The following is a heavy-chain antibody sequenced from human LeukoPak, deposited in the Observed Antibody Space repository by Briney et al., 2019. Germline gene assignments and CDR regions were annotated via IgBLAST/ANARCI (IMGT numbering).Heavy chain of an antibody. Sequence: GASVKVSCKASGYTFTTYAIHWVRQAPGQGLEWMGGIIPIIGTVNYAQKFQGRVTITADESTSTAYMELSSLRSEDTAVYYCARQITMIEEGAFDIWGQGTMVTVSS. CDR1: GYTFTTYA. CDR2: IIPIIGTV. D-gene: IGHD3-22*01. CDR3: ARQITMIEEGAFDI. V-gene: IGHV1-69*13. J-gene: IGHJ3*02.